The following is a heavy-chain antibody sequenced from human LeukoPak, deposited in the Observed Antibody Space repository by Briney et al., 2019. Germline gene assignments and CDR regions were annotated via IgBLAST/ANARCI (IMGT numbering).Heavy chain of an antibody. V-gene: IGHV1-2*06. CDR2: INPNSGDT. CDR1: GYTFTGYH. J-gene: IGHJ4*02. D-gene: IGHD2-2*01. CDR3: ARDYCSSTSCLFDY. Sequence: ASVKVSCKASGYTFTGYHMHWVRQAPGQGLEWMGRINPNSGDTNNAQKFQGRVTMTRDTSICTAYMDLSRLTSDDTAVYYCARDYCSSTSCLFDYWGQGTLVTVSS.